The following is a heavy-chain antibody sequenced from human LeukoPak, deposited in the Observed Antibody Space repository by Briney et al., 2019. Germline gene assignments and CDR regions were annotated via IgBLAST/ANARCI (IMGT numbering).Heavy chain of an antibody. Sequence: SETLPLTCAVSGGSISSSNWWSWVRQPPGKGLEWIGEIYHSGSTNYNPSLKSRVTISVDKSKNQFSLKLSSVTAADTAVYYCARGKDSSGWYRWYYFDYWGQGTLVTVSS. CDR3: ARGKDSSGWYRWYYFDY. CDR1: GGSISSSNW. D-gene: IGHD6-19*01. J-gene: IGHJ4*02. CDR2: IYHSGST. V-gene: IGHV4-4*02.